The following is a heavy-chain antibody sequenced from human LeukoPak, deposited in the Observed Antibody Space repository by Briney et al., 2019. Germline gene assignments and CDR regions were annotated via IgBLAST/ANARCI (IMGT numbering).Heavy chain of an antibody. Sequence: PGGSLRLSCAASGFTFSNAWMSWVRQAPGKGLEWVGRIKSKTDGGTTDYAAPVKGRFTISRDGSKNTLYLQMNSLKTEDTAVYYCTTRDGDYVRYYYYYMDVWGKGTTVTVSS. CDR3: TTRDGDYVRYYYYYMDV. V-gene: IGHV3-15*01. CDR2: IKSKTDGGTT. CDR1: GFTFSNAW. J-gene: IGHJ6*03. D-gene: IGHD4-17*01.